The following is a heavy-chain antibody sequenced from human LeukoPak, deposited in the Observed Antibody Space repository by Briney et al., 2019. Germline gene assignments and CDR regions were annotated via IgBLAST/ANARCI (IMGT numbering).Heavy chain of an antibody. CDR3: AKADPFYSGSYRGAFDI. Sequence: GGSLRLSCAASGFTFNIYAMSWVRQAPGKGLEWVSGISGSGGSTYYADSVKGRFTISRDNSKNTLYLQMNSLRGDDTAVYYCAKADPFYSGSYRGAFDIWGQGTMVTVSS. V-gene: IGHV3-23*01. D-gene: IGHD1-26*01. CDR1: GFTFNIYA. CDR2: ISGSGGST. J-gene: IGHJ3*02.